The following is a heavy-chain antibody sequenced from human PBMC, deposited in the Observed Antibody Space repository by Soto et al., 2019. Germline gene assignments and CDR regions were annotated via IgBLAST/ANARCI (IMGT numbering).Heavy chain of an antibody. CDR3: ARGNGRSSSYYRDGMDV. CDR2: IIPIFGTA. Sequence: SVKVSCKASGGTFSSYAISWVRQAPGQGLEWMGGIIPIFGTANYAQKFQGRVTITADESTRTAYMELSSLRSEDTAVYYWARGNGRSSSYYRDGMDVWGQGTTVTVSS. D-gene: IGHD6-6*01. CDR1: GGTFSSYA. J-gene: IGHJ6*01. V-gene: IGHV1-69*13.